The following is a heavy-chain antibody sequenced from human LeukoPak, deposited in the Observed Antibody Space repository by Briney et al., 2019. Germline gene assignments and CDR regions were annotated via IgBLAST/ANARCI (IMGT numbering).Heavy chain of an antibody. J-gene: IGHJ4*02. CDR3: ATSYSTGWSRGYFDY. CDR1: GFNFRTHG. Sequence: GGSLRLSCATSGFNFRTHGMHWVRQAPGKGLEWAAVNWAEGSEKYYAGFVEGRFAISRDNSKNTLYLQMNSLRTEDTAVYYCATSYSTGWSRGYFDYWGQGTLVTVSS. CDR2: NWAEGSEK. V-gene: IGHV3-33*01. D-gene: IGHD6-19*01.